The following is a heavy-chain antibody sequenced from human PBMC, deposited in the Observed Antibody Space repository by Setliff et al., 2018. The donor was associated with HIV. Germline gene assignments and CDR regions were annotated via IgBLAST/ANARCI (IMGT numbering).Heavy chain of an antibody. CDR3: ARGVVVAATRWFDP. J-gene: IGHJ5*02. CDR1: GGSISSYY. D-gene: IGHD2-15*01. Sequence: SETLSLTCTVSGGSISSYYWSWIRQPPGKGLEWIGYTYYSGSTNYNPSLKSRVTISVDTSKNQFSLKRSSVTAADTAVYYCARGVVVAATRWFDPWGQGTLVTVST. V-gene: IGHV4-59*01. CDR2: TYYSGST.